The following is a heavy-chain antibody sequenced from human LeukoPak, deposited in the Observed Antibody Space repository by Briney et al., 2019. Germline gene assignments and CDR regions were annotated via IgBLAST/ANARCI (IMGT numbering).Heavy chain of an antibody. CDR3: ARDTSYYDSSGYYYWFDP. D-gene: IGHD3-22*01. CDR1: GGSISSSSYY. Sequence: SETLSLTCTVSGGSISSSSYYWGWIRQPPGKGLEWIGSIYYSGSTNYNPSLKSRVTISVDTSKNQFSLKLSSVTAADTAVYYCARDTSYYDSSGYYYWFDPWGQGTLVTVSS. J-gene: IGHJ5*02. CDR2: IYYSGST. V-gene: IGHV4-39*07.